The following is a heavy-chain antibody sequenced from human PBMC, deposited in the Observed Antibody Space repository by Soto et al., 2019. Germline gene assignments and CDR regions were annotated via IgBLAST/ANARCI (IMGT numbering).Heavy chain of an antibody. J-gene: IGHJ6*03. D-gene: IGHD4-17*01. CDR3: ARHLRGYYYYMDV. CDR1: GGSISSYY. Sequence: SETLSLTCTVSGGSISSYYWSWIRQPPGKGLEWIGYIYYSGSTNYNPSLKSRVTISVDTSKNQFSLKLSSVTAADTAVYYCARHLRGYYYYMDVWGKGTTVTVSS. CDR2: IYYSGST. V-gene: IGHV4-59*08.